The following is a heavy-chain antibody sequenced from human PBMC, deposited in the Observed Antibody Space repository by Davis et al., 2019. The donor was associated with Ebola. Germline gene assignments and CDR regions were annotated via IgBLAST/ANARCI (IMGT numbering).Heavy chain of an antibody. CDR1: GGTFSSYA. D-gene: IGHD1-26*01. Sequence: AASAKVSCKASGGTFSSYAISWVRQAPGQGLEWMGRIIPILGIANYAQKFQGRVTITADKSTSTAYMELSSLRSEDTAVYYCARGGPGGVDYWGQGTLVTVSS. J-gene: IGHJ4*02. CDR3: ARGGPGGVDY. V-gene: IGHV1-69*04. CDR2: IIPILGIA.